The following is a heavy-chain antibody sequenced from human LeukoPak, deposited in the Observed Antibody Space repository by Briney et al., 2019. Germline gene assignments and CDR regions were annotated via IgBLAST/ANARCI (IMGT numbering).Heavy chain of an antibody. D-gene: IGHD6-19*01. CDR2: ISGSGGST. CDR1: GFNFSSYA. Sequence: GGSLRLSCAASGFNFSSYAMIWVRQAPGKGLEWVSAISGSGGSTYYADSVRGRFTISRDNSKNTLYLQMNSLRAEDTAVYYCAVSGEYSSGLLDPWGQGTLVTVSS. V-gene: IGHV3-23*01. CDR3: AVSGEYSSGLLDP. J-gene: IGHJ5*02.